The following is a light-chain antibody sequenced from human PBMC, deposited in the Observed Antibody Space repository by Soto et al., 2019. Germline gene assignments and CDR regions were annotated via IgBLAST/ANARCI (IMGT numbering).Light chain of an antibody. CDR1: QSISSW. V-gene: IGKV1-5*03. Sequence: DIQMTQSPSSVSASVGDRVTITCRASQSISSWLAWYQQKPGKGPKLLIYKASHLESGVPSRFSGSGSGTEFTLTISSLQPGDFATYYCQHYNTYPWTFGHGTKVDI. CDR2: KAS. J-gene: IGKJ1*01. CDR3: QHYNTYPWT.